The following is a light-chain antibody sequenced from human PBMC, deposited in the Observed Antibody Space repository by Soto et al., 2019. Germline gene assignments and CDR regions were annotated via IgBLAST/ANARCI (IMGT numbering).Light chain of an antibody. CDR2: DAS. J-gene: IGKJ4*01. Sequence: DIQMTQSPSSLSASLGDRVTITCRASQSISSYLNWYQQKAGKAPKLLIYDASRLQRGVPSRFTGSGSGTDFTLTITSLQPEDCASYYGLQGYTTPLTFGGGTKVEIK. CDR3: LQGYTTPLT. CDR1: QSISSY. V-gene: IGKV1-39*01.